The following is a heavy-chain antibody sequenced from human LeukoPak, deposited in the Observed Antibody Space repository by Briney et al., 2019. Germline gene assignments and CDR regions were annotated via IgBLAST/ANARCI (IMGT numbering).Heavy chain of an antibody. CDR2: INTDGSST. V-gene: IGHV3-74*01. Sequence: GGSLRLSCAASGFTFSSYSMNWVRQAPGKGLVWVSRINTDGSSTSYADSVKGRFTISRDNAKNTLYLQMNSLRAEDTAVYYCARGSLYGSGSSWGQGTLVTVSS. CDR1: GFTFSSYS. CDR3: ARGSLYGSGSS. D-gene: IGHD3-10*01. J-gene: IGHJ5*02.